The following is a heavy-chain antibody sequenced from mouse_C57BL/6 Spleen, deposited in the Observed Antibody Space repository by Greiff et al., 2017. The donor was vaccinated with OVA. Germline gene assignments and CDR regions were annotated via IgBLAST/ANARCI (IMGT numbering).Heavy chain of an antibody. Sequence: VQLQQSGPELVKPGASVKIPCKASGYTFTDYNMDWVKQSHGKSLEWIGDINPNNGGTIYNQKFKGKATLTVDESSSTAYMELRSLTSEDTAVYYCARETIYYGYDGGYWYFDVWGTGTTVTVSS. CDR3: ARETIYYGYDGGYWYFDV. J-gene: IGHJ1*03. V-gene: IGHV1-18*01. CDR1: GYTFTDYN. D-gene: IGHD2-2*01. CDR2: INPNNGGT.